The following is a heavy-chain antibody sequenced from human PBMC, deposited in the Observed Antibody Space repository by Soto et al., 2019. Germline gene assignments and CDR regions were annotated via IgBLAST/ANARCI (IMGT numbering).Heavy chain of an antibody. CDR3: ARGVTAGVDD. CDR2: MEPSSGKT. D-gene: IGHD3-10*01. J-gene: IGHJ4*02. V-gene: IGHV1-8*01. Sequence: ASVKVSCKASGYSFTSLDINWVRQTTGQGLEWMGWMEPSSGKTGYAQRFQDRVTMTRDTSINTAYMELRSLTSDDTAFYYCARGVTAGVDDWGQGTLVTVSS. CDR1: GYSFTSLD.